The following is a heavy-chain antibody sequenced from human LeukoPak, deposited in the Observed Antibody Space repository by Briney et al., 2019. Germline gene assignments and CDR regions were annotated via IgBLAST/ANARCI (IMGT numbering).Heavy chain of an antibody. J-gene: IGHJ4*02. Sequence: ESGPTLVNPTQTLTLTCTFSGFSLSTSGVGVGWIRQPPGKPLEWLALIYSNGDKRYSPSLKSRLTITKDTSGNQVVLTMTNMDPVDTATYYCAHRYCGISSTGCTLFDYWGQGTLVTVSS. V-gene: IGHV2-5*01. D-gene: IGHD2-2*01. CDR3: AHRYCGISSTGCTLFDY. CDR2: IYSNGDK. CDR1: GFSLSTSGVG.